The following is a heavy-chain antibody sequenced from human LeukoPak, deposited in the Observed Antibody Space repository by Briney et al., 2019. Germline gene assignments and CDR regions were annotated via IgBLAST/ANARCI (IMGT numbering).Heavy chain of an antibody. D-gene: IGHD3-3*01. CDR3: SRVTYYDFWSGYLDWFDP. J-gene: IGHJ5*02. CDR1: GGSISSYY. V-gene: IGHV4-59*01. CDR2: IYYSGST. Sequence: SETLSLTCTVSGGSISSYYWSWIRQPPGKGLEWIGYIYYSGSTNYNPSLMSRVTISVDTSKNQFSLKLSSVTAADTAVYYCSRVTYYDFWSGYLDWFDPWGQGTLVTVSS.